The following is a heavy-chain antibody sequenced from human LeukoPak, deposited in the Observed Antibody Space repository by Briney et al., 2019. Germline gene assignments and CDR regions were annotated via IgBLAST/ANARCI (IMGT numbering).Heavy chain of an antibody. CDR2: IYDSGST. V-gene: IGHV4-39*01. CDR3: QSRFLEWLLDY. D-gene: IGHD3-3*01. J-gene: IGHJ4*02. Sequence: SETLSLTCTVSGGSISSNNYFWGWFRKPQGKGLEWIGSIYDSGSTYYNPSLKSRATISVDTSKNQFSLKLNSVTAADTAMYYCQSRFLEWLLDYWGQGTLVTVSS. CDR1: GGSISSNNYF.